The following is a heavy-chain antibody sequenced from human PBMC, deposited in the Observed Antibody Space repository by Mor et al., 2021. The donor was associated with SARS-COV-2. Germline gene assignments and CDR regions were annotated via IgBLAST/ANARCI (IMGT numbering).Heavy chain of an antibody. CDR2: GAA. D-gene: IGHD2-21*02. CDR3: TFRMTATSRLYDC. Sequence: GAADYAAPVKGRFTISRDDSKNTLYVEMNSLKIEDTAVYYCTFRMTATSRLYDCWGQGALVTVSS. J-gene: IGHJ4*02. V-gene: IGHV3-15*01.